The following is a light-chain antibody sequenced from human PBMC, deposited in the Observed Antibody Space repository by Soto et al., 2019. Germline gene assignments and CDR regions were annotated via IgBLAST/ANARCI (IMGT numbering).Light chain of an antibody. J-gene: IGLJ3*02. V-gene: IGLV3-21*04. CDR2: YDS. Sequence: VLTQPPSVSVAPGKTARITCGGNNIGSKSVHWYQQKPGQAPVLVIYYDSDRPSGIPERFSGSNSGNTATLTISRVEAGDEADYYCQVWDSSSDLGVFGGGTKLTVL. CDR3: QVWDSSSDLGV. CDR1: NIGSKS.